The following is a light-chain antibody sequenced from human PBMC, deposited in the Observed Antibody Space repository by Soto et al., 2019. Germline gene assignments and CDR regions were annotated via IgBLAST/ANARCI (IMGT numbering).Light chain of an antibody. Sequence: DIQLTQSPSSLSASVGDRVTITCRASQGISSSLAWFQQKPGKVPKSLIYDASSLQSGVPSKFSGSGSGTDFTLTSSSLQSEYFATYYCQQYKDHPFTFGQGTKLEIK. V-gene: IGKV1-16*02. J-gene: IGKJ2*01. CDR3: QQYKDHPFT. CDR2: DAS. CDR1: QGISSS.